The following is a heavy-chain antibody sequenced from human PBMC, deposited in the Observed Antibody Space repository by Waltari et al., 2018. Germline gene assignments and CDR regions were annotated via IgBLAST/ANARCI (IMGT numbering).Heavy chain of an antibody. CDR1: GFTFSSYA. V-gene: IGHV3-23*01. CDR2: ISCSGGST. J-gene: IGHJ5*02. D-gene: IGHD3-16*01. CDR3: AKGGNWFDP. Sequence: EVQLLESGGGLVQPGGSLRLSCAASGFTFSSYAMSWVRQAPGKGVACVSAISCSGGSTYSATSVKGRFTISRDNSKTPLYLQMNSLRAEDTAVYYCAKGGNWFDPWGQGTLVTVSS.